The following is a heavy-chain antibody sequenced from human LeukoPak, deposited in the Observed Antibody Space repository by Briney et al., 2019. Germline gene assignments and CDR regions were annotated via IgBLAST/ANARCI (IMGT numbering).Heavy chain of an antibody. CDR3: AKGNSGYNSGYYYHFFDY. D-gene: IGHD5-12*01. Sequence: GWSLRLSCAASGFTFNTYAMSWVRQAPGKGLEWVSSIGGGGGTYYADSLKGRFTISRDNSKNTLYLQMNSLRAEDTAVYYCAKGNSGYNSGYYYHFFDYWGQGTLVTVSS. CDR1: GFTFNTYA. V-gene: IGHV3-23*01. J-gene: IGHJ4*02. CDR2: IGGGGGT.